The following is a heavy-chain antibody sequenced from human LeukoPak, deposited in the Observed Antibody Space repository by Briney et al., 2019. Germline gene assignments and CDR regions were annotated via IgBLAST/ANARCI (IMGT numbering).Heavy chain of an antibody. J-gene: IGHJ6*02. CDR2: IKHDGSET. V-gene: IGHV3-7*02. Sequence: PGGSLRLSCATSGFTFSSIWMSWVPQAPGKGLEWVANIKHDGSETNYVDSVKGRFTISRDNAKNSLHLQMNSLRVEDTAVYYCAKNGGPHGMDVWGQGTTVTVSS. CDR1: GFTFSSIW. D-gene: IGHD3-16*01. CDR3: AKNGGPHGMDV.